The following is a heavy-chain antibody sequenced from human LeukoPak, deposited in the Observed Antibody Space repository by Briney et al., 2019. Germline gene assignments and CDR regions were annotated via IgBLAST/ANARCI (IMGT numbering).Heavy chain of an antibody. CDR1: GGSISSYY. J-gene: IGHJ4*02. CDR3: ARVSYYGSGSRRHYFDY. V-gene: IGHV4-4*07. CDR2: IYTSGST. Sequence: SETLSLTCTVSGGSISSYYWSWMRQPAGKGLEWIGRIYTSGSTNYNPSLKSRVTMSVDTSKNQFSLKLSSVTAADTAVYYCARVSYYGSGSRRHYFDYWGQGTLVTVSS. D-gene: IGHD3-10*01.